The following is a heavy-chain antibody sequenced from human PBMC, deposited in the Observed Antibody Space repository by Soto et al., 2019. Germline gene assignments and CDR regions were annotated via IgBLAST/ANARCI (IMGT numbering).Heavy chain of an antibody. CDR1: GGSISSYY. J-gene: IGHJ3*02. V-gene: IGHV4-59*08. CDR3: GSFDVNMVATTPADAFDI. Sequence: PSETLSLTCTVSGGSISSYYGSWIRQPPGKGLEWIGYIYYSGSTNYNPSLKSRVTISVDTSKNQFSLKLSSVTAADTAVYYCGSFDVNMVATTPADAFDIWGQGTMVPVSS. D-gene: IGHD5-12*01. CDR2: IYYSGST.